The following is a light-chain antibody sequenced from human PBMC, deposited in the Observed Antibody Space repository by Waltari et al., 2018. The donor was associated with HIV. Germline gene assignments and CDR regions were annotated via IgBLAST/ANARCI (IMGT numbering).Light chain of an antibody. CDR1: QSISNF. J-gene: IGKJ4*01. CDR3: QQYNQWPPLT. CDR2: DAS. V-gene: IGKV3-15*01. Sequence: EIVMTQSPATLSVSPGDRATLSCRASQSISNFLAWYQQKPGQAPRLLIYDASTRATGIPARFTGSGSGTEFTLTISSLQSEDSALYYCQQYNQWPPLTFGGGTKVEIK.